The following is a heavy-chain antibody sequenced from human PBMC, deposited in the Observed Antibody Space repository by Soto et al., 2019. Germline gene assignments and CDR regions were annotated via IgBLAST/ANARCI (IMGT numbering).Heavy chain of an antibody. Sequence: QVQLVQSGAEVKKPGASVKVSCKASGYNFIDYGINWVRQAPGQGLEYLGWISAYTGNTNFAQNLQGRVTLTTDSSTNTAYLDLRSLRTDDTAVYYCARDLNPHFYSTAPKPFEPGGQGIVVTVSA. CDR3: ARDLNPHFYSTAPKPFEP. D-gene: IGHD1-26*01. V-gene: IGHV1-18*01. J-gene: IGHJ5*02. CDR1: GYNFIDYG. CDR2: ISAYTGNT.